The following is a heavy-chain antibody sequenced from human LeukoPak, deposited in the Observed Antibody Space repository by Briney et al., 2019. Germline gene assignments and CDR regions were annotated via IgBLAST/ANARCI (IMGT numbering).Heavy chain of an antibody. Sequence: SETLSLTCTVSGGSVSSGSYYWSWIRQPPGKGLEWIGSIYYSGSTYYNPSLKSRVTISVDTSKNQFSLKLSSVTAADTAVYYCARHFWYYDSSGYYYYYYGMDVWGQGTTVTVSS. D-gene: IGHD3-22*01. V-gene: IGHV4-39*01. CDR2: IYYSGST. CDR3: ARHFWYYDSSGYYYYYYGMDV. J-gene: IGHJ6*02. CDR1: GGSVSSGSYY.